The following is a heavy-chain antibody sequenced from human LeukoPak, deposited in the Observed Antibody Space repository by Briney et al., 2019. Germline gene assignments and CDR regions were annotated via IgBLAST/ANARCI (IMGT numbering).Heavy chain of an antibody. D-gene: IGHD3-10*01. Sequence: QPGGSLRLSCAASGFTFSTYTINWIRQAPGKGLEWVSIISSTGTLTYYAHSVVEGRFTISRDSSKNTVYMQMDSLRAEDTAVYYCARGGSQPITMHVFDQWGQGTLVTVSS. J-gene: IGHJ4*02. CDR2: ISSTGTLT. CDR3: ARGGSQPITMHVFDQ. V-gene: IGHV3-23*01. CDR1: GFTFSTYT.